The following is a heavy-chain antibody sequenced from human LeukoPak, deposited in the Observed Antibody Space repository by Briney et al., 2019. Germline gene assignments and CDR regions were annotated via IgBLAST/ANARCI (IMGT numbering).Heavy chain of an antibody. CDR3: ARGSRYGGNPHPAVAFDY. D-gene: IGHD4-23*01. V-gene: IGHV4-39*01. J-gene: IGHJ4*02. CDR1: GGSISSSSYY. CDR2: IYYSGST. Sequence: SETLSLTCTVSGGSISSSSYYWGWIRQPPGKGLEWIGNIYYSGSTYYNPSLKSRVTISVDTSKNQFSLKLSSVTAADTAVYYCARGSRYGGNPHPAVAFDYWGQGNLVTVSS.